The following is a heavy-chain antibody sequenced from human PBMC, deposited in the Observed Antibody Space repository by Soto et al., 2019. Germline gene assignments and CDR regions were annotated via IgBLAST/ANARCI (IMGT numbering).Heavy chain of an antibody. CDR2: IYHSGSA. V-gene: IGHV4-4*02. Sequence: QVQLQESGPGLVKPSGTLSLTCAVSGGSISTSSWWSWVRQPPGKGLEWIGEIYHSGSANYNPSLRSRVTMSVDKSKNQFSLKLTSVTAADTAVYYCASLPANAIRTFDYWGQGTLVTVSS. CDR3: ASLPANAIRTFDY. CDR1: GGSISTSSW. J-gene: IGHJ4*02. D-gene: IGHD2-8*01.